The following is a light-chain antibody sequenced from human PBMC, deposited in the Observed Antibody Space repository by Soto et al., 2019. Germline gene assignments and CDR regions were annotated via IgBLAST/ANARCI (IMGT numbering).Light chain of an antibody. Sequence: EIVLTQSPATLSVSPGETATLSCRASQSVSSYLAWYQEKPGRAPRLLIHDSSTRAAGIPARISGSGSGTDFTLTISGLQSEDLAIYYCQQYDDWPITFGHGTRLEIK. CDR1: QSVSSY. V-gene: IGKV3-15*01. CDR3: QQYDDWPIT. J-gene: IGKJ5*01. CDR2: DSS.